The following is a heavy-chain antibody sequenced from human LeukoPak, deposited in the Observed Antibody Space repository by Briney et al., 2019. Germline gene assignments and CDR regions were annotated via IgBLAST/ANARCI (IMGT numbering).Heavy chain of an antibody. Sequence: SETLSLTCTVSGGSISSYYWSWIRQPPGKGLEWIAYIYYSGSTNYDPSLKSRVTISVDTSKNQFSLKLSSVTAADTAVYYCARAPYYYDSSGYRNYYYYYYGMDVWGQGTTVTVSS. CDR1: GGSISSYY. CDR2: IYYSGST. D-gene: IGHD3-22*01. J-gene: IGHJ6*02. V-gene: IGHV4-59*01. CDR3: ARAPYYYDSSGYRNYYYYYYGMDV.